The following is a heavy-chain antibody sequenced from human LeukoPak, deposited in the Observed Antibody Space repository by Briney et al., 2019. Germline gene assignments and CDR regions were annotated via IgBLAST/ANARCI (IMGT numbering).Heavy chain of an antibody. D-gene: IGHD3-3*01. V-gene: IGHV3-23*01. Sequence: PGGSLRLSCAASGFTFSSYAMSWVRQAPGKGLEWVSGISGSDGSTYYADSVKGRFTISRDNSKSTLYLQMSSLRAEDTAVYYCPKDRGNFWSGYYPPVDYWGQGTLVTVSS. J-gene: IGHJ4*02. CDR1: GFTFSSYA. CDR2: ISGSDGST. CDR3: PKDRGNFWSGYYPPVDY.